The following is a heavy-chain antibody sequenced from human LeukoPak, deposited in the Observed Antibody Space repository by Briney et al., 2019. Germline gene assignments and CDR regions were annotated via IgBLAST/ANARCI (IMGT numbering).Heavy chain of an antibody. CDR3: ATAIMVRGRIGAFDI. J-gene: IGHJ3*02. CDR1: GFTFSSYW. V-gene: IGHV3-7*01. Sequence: GGSLRLSCAASGFTFSSYWMSWVRQAPGKGLEWVANIKQDGSEKYYVDSVKGRFTISRDNAKNSLYLQMNSLRAEDTAVYYCATAIMVRGRIGAFDIWGQGTMVTVSS. D-gene: IGHD3-10*01. CDR2: IKQDGSEK.